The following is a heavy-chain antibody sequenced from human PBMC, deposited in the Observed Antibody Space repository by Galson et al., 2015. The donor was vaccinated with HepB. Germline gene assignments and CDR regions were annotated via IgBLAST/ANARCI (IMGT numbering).Heavy chain of an antibody. CDR3: AREPAADNWFDP. V-gene: IGHV3-30-3*01. CDR1: GFTFSSYA. Sequence: SLRLSCAASGFTFSSYAMHWVRQAPGKGLEWVAVISYDGSNKYYADSVKGRFTISRDNSKNTLYLQMNSLRAEDTAVYYCAREPAADNWFDPWGQGTLVTVSS. D-gene: IGHD2-2*01. CDR2: ISYDGSNK. J-gene: IGHJ5*02.